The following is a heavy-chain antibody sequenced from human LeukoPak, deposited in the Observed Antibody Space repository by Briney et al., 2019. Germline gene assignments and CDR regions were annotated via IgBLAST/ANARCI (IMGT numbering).Heavy chain of an antibody. V-gene: IGHV3-23*01. CDR2: ISGSDSST. D-gene: IGHD3-22*01. J-gene: IGHJ4*02. CDR1: GFTFSSYA. CDR3: AKEWDSSGYFSN. Sequence: GGSLRLSCAASGFTFSSYAMSWVRQAPGKGLEWVSTISGSDSSTYYADSVKGRFSISRDNSKNTLYLQMNSLRAEDTAVYYCAKEWDSSGYFSNWGQGTLVTVSS.